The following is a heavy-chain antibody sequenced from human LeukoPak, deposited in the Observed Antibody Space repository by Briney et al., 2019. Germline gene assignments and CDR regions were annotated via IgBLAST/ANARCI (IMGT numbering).Heavy chain of an antibody. D-gene: IGHD6-13*01. CDR1: GGTFSSYA. V-gene: IGHV1-69*05. CDR3: ARASGIAAAGTYDAFDI. CDR2: IIPIFGTA. Sequence: SVKVSCKASGGTFSSYAISWVQQAPGQGLEWMGGIIPIFGTANYAQKFQGRVTITTDESTSTAYMELSSLRSEDTAVYYCARASGIAAAGTYDAFDIWGQGTMVTVSS. J-gene: IGHJ3*02.